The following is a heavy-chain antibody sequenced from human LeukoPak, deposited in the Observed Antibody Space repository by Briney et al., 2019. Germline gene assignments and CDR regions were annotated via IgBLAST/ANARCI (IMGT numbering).Heavy chain of an antibody. V-gene: IGHV4-59*01. Sequence: SETLSLTCTVSGGSISSYYWSWIRQPPGKGLEWIGYIYYSGSTNYNPSLKSRVTISVDTSKNQFSLKLSSVTAADTAVYYCARGAAAGTWYYYYMDVWGKGTTVTVSS. D-gene: IGHD6-13*01. CDR1: GGSISSYY. CDR2: IYYSGST. CDR3: ARGAAAGTWYYYYMDV. J-gene: IGHJ6*03.